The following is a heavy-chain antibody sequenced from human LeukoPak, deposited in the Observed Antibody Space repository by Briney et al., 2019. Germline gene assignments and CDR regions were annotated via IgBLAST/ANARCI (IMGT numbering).Heavy chain of an antibody. V-gene: IGHV4-30-4*01. CDR3: ARALNGYFYAFDS. CDR1: GGSISSGEYY. Sequence: SQTLSLTCTVSGGSISSGEYYWSWIRQPPGKGLEWIGYFSYTGSTYYNPSVKSRVSISVDTSKNQFSLKLTSVTAADTAVYYCARALNGYFYAFDSSGQGTLVTVSS. D-gene: IGHD2/OR15-2a*01. J-gene: IGHJ4*02. CDR2: FSYTGST.